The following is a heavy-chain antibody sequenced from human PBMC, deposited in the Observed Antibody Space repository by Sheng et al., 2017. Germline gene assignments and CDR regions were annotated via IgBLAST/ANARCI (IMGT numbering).Heavy chain of an antibody. D-gene: IGHD3-16*02. J-gene: IGHJ4*02. V-gene: IGHV3-23*04. CDR3: ARSRLGELSTIDY. CDR2: VSVNGGST. Sequence: EVQLVESGGGLVQPGGSLRLSCEASGFTFSSYAMSWVRQAPGKGLEWVSGVSVNGGSTYYGDSVKGRFTISRDNSKNTLFLQMNSLRAEDTAIYYCARSRLGELSTIDYWGQGTLVTVSS. CDR1: GFTFSSYA.